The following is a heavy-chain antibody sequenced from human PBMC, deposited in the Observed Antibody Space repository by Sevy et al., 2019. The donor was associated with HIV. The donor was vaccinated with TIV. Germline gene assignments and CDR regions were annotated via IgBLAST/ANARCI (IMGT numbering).Heavy chain of an antibody. CDR3: ARATPISAYNDF. CDR2: ISRRSTTI. D-gene: IGHD3-16*01. V-gene: IGHV3-48*02. CDR1: GFPFSNYN. J-gene: IGHJ4*02. Sequence: GGSLRLSCAASGFPFSNYNMNWVRQTPGRGLEWVSYISRRSTTIYYADSVKGRFTISRDNDQSSLYLQMNALRDEDTAVYYCARATPISAYNDFWGQGTLVTVSS.